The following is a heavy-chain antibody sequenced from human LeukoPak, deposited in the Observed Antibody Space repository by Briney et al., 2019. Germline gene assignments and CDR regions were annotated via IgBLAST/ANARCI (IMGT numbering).Heavy chain of an antibody. V-gene: IGHV3-30*04. J-gene: IGHJ4*01. CDR2: ISCDGSNE. CDR1: GFTFSSYA. D-gene: IGHD6-19*01. Sequence: GGSLRLSCAASGFTFSSYAVHWVRQAPGKGLEWVAFISCDGSNEYYADSVKGRFTISRDNSKNTLYLQMNSLRGEDTAVYYCAKGIYSSGWSYFDYWGQGTLVTVSS. CDR3: AKGIYSSGWSYFDY.